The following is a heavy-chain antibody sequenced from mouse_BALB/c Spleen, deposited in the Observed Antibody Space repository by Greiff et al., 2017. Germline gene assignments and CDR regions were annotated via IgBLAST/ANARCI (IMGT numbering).Heavy chain of an antibody. J-gene: IGHJ4*01. D-gene: IGHD1-2*01. V-gene: IGHV5-12-2*01. CDR3: ARRLLRLEAMDY. CDR1: GFTFSSYT. Sequence: EVQVVDSGGGLVQPGGSLKLSCAASGFTFSSYTMSWVRQTPEKRLEWVAYISNGGGSTYYPDTVKGRFTISRDNAKNTLYLQMSSLKSEDTAMYYCARRLLRLEAMDYWGQGTSVTVSS. CDR2: ISNGGGST.